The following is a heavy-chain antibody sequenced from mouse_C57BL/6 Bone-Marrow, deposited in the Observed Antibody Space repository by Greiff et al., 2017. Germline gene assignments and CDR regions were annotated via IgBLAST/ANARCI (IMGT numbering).Heavy chain of an antibody. J-gene: IGHJ2*01. CDR1: GYSITSGYY. V-gene: IGHV3-6*01. Sequence: EVQLVESGPGLVKPSQSLSLTCSVTGYSITSGYYWNWIRQFPGNKLEWMGYISYDGSNNYNPSLKNRISITRDTSKNQFFLKLNSVTTEDTATYYCARGGTGTGYFDYWGQGTTLTVSS. CDR3: ARGGTGTGYFDY. D-gene: IGHD4-1*01. CDR2: ISYDGSN.